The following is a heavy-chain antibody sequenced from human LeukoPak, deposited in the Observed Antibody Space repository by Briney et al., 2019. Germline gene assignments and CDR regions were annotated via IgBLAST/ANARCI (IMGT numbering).Heavy chain of an antibody. J-gene: IGHJ4*02. CDR2: INPNSGGT. V-gene: IGHV1-2*02. CDR3: TRAYDFSSGYYFDY. Sequence: ASVTVSCKASGYSFTDYYIHWVRQAPGQGLESMGWINPNSGGTSYAQKFQGRVTMTRDPSISTAYMDLSRLRSDDTSVYYCTRAYDFSSGYYFDYWGQGTLVTVSS. CDR1: GYSFTDYY. D-gene: IGHD3-3*01.